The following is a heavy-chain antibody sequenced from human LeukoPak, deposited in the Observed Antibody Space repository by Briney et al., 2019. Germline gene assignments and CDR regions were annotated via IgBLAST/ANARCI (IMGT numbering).Heavy chain of an antibody. CDR3: AKDRCRSTSCYKWANWFEP. CDR1: GFTFSSYA. Sequence: GGSLRLSCAASGFTFSSYAMSWVRQAPGKGLEWVSAIIGSGGSTYYADSVKGRFTTPRDNSKNTLYLQMNRLSARDTAVYYCAKDRCRSTSCYKWANWFEPWGQGTLVTVSP. CDR2: IIGSGGST. V-gene: IGHV3-23*01. D-gene: IGHD2-2*02. J-gene: IGHJ5*02.